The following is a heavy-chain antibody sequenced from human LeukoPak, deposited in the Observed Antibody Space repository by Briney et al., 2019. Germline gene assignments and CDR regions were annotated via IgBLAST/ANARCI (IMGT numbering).Heavy chain of an antibody. Sequence: GGSLRLSCAASGFTFSSYGMHWVRQAPGKGLEWLAVIWYDGSNKFYADSVKGRFTISRDNSKNTLYLQMNSLRAEDTAVYYCARDRAAADLDYWGQGTLVTVSS. CDR3: ARDRAAADLDY. J-gene: IGHJ4*02. V-gene: IGHV3-33*01. CDR1: GFTFSSYG. D-gene: IGHD6-13*01. CDR2: IWYDGSNK.